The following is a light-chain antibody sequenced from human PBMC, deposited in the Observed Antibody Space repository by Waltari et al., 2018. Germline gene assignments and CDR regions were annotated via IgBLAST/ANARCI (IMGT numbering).Light chain of an antibody. CDR2: EDY. J-gene: IGLJ3*02. CDR3: QSYDRTDWV. V-gene: IGLV6-57*02. CDR1: GGSIATNY. Sequence: KFMLTQPHSVSESPGKTVTISCTGSGGSIATNYVQWYQQRPGRAPILLIFEDYQRPSGIPGRFSGSLDTSSNSASLTISGLKTEDEADYFCQSYDRTDWVFGGGTKLTVL.